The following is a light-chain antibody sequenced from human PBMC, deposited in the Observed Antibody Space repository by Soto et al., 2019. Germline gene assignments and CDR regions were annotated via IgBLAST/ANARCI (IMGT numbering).Light chain of an antibody. CDR1: QSVSSSY. CDR3: QQYGSSPFT. J-gene: IGKJ3*01. Sequence: EIVLTQSPGTLSLSPGERATLSCRASQSVSSSYLAWYQQKPGQAPRLLIYGESSRATGIPDRFSGSGSGTDFTLTISRLEPEDFAVYYCQQYGSSPFTVGPGTKVDIK. V-gene: IGKV3-20*01. CDR2: GES.